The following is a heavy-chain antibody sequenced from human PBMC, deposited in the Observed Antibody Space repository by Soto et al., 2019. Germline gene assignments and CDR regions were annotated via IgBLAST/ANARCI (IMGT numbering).Heavy chain of an antibody. CDR2: IYHSGST. V-gene: IGHV4-30-2*01. Sequence: SETLSLTCAVSGGSISSGGYSWSWIRQPPGKGLEWIGYIYHSGSTYYNPSLKSRVTISVDRSKNQFSLKLSSVTAADTAVYYRARTPDIWGQGTMVTVS. CDR1: GGSISSGGYS. CDR3: ARTPDI. J-gene: IGHJ3*02.